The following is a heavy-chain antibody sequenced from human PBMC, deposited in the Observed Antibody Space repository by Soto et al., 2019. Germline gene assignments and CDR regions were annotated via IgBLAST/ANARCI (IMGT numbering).Heavy chain of an antibody. CDR1: GFTFSSFS. CDR3: ARTTTVAGTPEFDY. CDR2: ISYDGSTK. D-gene: IGHD6-19*01. J-gene: IGHJ4*02. Sequence: QVQLEESGGGVVQPGRSLSLSCAASGFTFSSFSLHWVRQAPGKGLEWLALISYDGSTKYSPDSVKGRFIISRDNSKNTLYLPLNSLRPEDTAVYYCARTTTVAGTPEFDYWGQGTLVTVSS. V-gene: IGHV3-30-3*01.